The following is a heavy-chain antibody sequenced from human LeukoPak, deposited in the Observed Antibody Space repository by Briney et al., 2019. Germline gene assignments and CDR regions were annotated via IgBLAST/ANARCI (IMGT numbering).Heavy chain of an antibody. V-gene: IGHV3-30*18. D-gene: IGHD3-9*01. CDR2: ISYDGYNE. J-gene: IGHJ4*02. CDR1: GFTFNNYA. CDR3: AKPKFSVLWFFDY. Sequence: PGGSLRLSCAASGFTFNNYAMHWVRQSPGRGLEWQAFISYDGYNEDYADSVRGRFSVSRDNSKNTLYLQMSSLRPEDTAVYYCAKPKFSVLWFFDYWGQGSLVTVSS.